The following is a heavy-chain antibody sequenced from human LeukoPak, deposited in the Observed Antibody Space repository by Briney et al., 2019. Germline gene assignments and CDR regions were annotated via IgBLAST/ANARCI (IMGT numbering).Heavy chain of an antibody. CDR3: ARDILAASIAAPYY. V-gene: IGHV4-39*07. J-gene: IGHJ4*02. D-gene: IGHD6-13*01. CDR2: IFYSGRT. CDR1: GGSISSSTYY. Sequence: SETLSLTCTVSGGSISSSTYYWGWIRQPPGKGLEWIGSIFYSGRTYYNPSLKSRVTMSVDTSKNQFSLRLSSVNAADTAVYYCARDILAASIAAPYYWGQGTLVTVSS.